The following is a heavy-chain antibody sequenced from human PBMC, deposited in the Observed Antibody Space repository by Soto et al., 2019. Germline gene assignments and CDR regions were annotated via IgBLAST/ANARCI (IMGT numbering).Heavy chain of an antibody. CDR1: GFTFGDYA. V-gene: IGHV3-49*03. CDR3: TKVRADYYDSSGHNY. Sequence: GGSLRLSCTASGFTFGDYAMSWFRQAPGKGLERVGFIRSKAYGGTTEYAASVKGRFTISRDDSKSIAYLQMNSLKTEDTAVYYCTKVRADYYDSSGHNYWGQGTLVTVSS. J-gene: IGHJ4*02. CDR2: IRSKAYGGTT. D-gene: IGHD3-22*01.